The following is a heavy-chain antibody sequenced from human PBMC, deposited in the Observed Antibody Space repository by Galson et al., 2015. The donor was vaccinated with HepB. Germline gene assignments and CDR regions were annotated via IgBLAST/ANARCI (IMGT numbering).Heavy chain of an antibody. CDR3: TRHLKDWNSYLPHYYYYGMDV. CDR1: GFTFSGSA. D-gene: IGHD1-7*01. Sequence: SLRLSCAASGFTFSGSAMHWVRQASGKGLEWVGRIRSKANSYATAYAASVKGRFTISRDDSKNTAYLQMNSLKTEDTAVYYCTRHLKDWNSYLPHYYYYGMDVWGQGTTVTVSS. V-gene: IGHV3-73*01. CDR2: IRSKANSYAT. J-gene: IGHJ6*02.